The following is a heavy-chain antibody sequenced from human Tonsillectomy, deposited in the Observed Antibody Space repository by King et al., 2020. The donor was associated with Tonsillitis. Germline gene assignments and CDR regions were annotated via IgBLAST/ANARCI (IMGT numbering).Heavy chain of an antibody. D-gene: IGHD3-10*01. V-gene: IGHV3-21*01. Sequence: VQLVESGGGLVKPGGSLRLSCAASGFTFSSYSMNWVRQAPGKGLEWVSSISSSSSYIYYADSVKGRFTISRDNAKNSLYLQMNSLRAEDTAVYYCARDGYYGSWSYLVIWFDPWGQGTLVTVSS. CDR3: ARDGYYGSWSYLVIWFDP. CDR1: GFTFSSYS. J-gene: IGHJ5*02. CDR2: ISSSSSYI.